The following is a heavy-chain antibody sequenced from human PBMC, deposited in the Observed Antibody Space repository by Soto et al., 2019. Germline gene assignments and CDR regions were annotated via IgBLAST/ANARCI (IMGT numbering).Heavy chain of an antibody. CDR2: INPNSGGT. J-gene: IGHJ6*02. V-gene: IGHV1-2*02. D-gene: IGHD4-17*01. CDR1: GYTFTGYY. CDR3: ARDRMTTVTPSAYYYYYGMDV. Sequence: QVQLVQSGAEVKKPGASVKVSCKASGYTFTGYYMHWVRQAPGQGLEWMGWINPNSGGTNYAQKFQGRVTMTRDTSISTAYMELSRLRSDDTAVYYCARDRMTTVTPSAYYYYYGMDVWGQGTTVTVSS.